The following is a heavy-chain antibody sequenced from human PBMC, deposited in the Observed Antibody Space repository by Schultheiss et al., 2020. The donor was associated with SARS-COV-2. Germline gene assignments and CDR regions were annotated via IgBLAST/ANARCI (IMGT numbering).Heavy chain of an antibody. CDR1: GGSISTFQ. D-gene: IGHD2-2*01. CDR2: INTSGNT. V-gene: IGHV4-4*07. CDR3: ARDKWEEIVVVTAATDWFDP. Sequence: SETLSLTCTVSGGSISTFQWNWIRQPAGKGLEWIGRINTSGNTNYNPSLKSRVTMSIDTSEKQFSLKLSSVTAADTAVYYCARDKWEEIVVVTAATDWFDPWGQGTLVTVSS. J-gene: IGHJ5*02.